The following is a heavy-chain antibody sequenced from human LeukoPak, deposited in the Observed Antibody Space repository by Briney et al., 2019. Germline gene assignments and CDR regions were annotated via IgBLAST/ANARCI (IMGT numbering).Heavy chain of an antibody. V-gene: IGHV4-59*01. J-gene: IGHJ5*02. CDR3: AGSDCSSTSCVSGIFWFDP. D-gene: IGHD2-2*01. CDR1: GASISSYY. Sequence: PSETLSLTCTVSGASISSYYWSWVRQPPGKGLEWIGFIYYSGSTNYNPSLKSRATISVATPKNQFSLKLSSMTAADTAVYYCAGSDCSSTSCVSGIFWFDPWGQGTLVTVSS. CDR2: IYYSGST.